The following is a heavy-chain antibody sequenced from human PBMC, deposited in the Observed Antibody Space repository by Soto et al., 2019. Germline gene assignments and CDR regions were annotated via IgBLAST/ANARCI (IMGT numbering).Heavy chain of an antibody. CDR3: ARTRRGEIVEPAGSDYNYGLEG. J-gene: IGHJ6*04. D-gene: IGHD2-15*01. CDR1: GDSITSGLYY. Sequence: QVKLQESGPGLVKPSQTLSLTCTVSGDSITSGLYYWSWIRQPPGKGLEWTGYVFNSGTTYYSPAQKRRGAIAIDTAASQRSVRLGSGTAADTAGAECARTRRGEIVEPAGSDYNYGLEGGGGGTAGTGSS. CDR2: VFNSGTT. V-gene: IGHV4-30-4*01.